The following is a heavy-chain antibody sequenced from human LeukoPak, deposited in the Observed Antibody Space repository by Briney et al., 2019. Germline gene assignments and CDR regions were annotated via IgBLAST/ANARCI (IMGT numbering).Heavy chain of an antibody. V-gene: IGHV3-7*01. CDR3: ARDHHLDFWRGYYPDY. Sequence: GGSLRLSCAASGFTFSSYWMSWVRQAPGKGLEWVANIKQDGSEKYYVDSVKGRFTISRDNAKNSLYLQMNSLRAEDTAVYYCARDHHLDFWRGYYPDYWGQGTLVTVSS. J-gene: IGHJ4*02. D-gene: IGHD3-3*01. CDR1: GFTFSSYW. CDR2: IKQDGSEK.